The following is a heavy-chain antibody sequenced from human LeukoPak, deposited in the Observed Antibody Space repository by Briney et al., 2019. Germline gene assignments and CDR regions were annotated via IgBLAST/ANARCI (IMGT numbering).Heavy chain of an antibody. CDR1: GDSINSYY. CDR3: ARHFPFWSGYYQDHYYYMDV. D-gene: IGHD3-3*01. Sequence: SETLSLTCTVSGDSINSYYWSWIRQPPGKGLEWIGNIHTSGSTNYNPSLKSRVTISLDTSKKQFSLKLSSVTAADTAVYYCARHFPFWSGYYQDHYYYMDVWGKGTTVTVSS. J-gene: IGHJ6*03. CDR2: IHTSGST. V-gene: IGHV4-4*09.